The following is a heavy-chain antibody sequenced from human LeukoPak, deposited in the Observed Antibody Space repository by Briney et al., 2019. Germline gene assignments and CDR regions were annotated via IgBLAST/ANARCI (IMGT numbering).Heavy chain of an antibody. Sequence: QPGGSLRLSCAASGFTFSSYAMNWVRQAPGKGLEWVSTISGSGGSTYYADSVKGRFTISRDNSKSTLYLQMNSLRAEDTAVYYCATAPSGSYFDYWGQGTLVTVSS. CDR2: ISGSGGST. V-gene: IGHV3-23*01. J-gene: IGHJ4*02. CDR3: ATAPSGSYFDY. D-gene: IGHD1-26*01. CDR1: GFTFSSYA.